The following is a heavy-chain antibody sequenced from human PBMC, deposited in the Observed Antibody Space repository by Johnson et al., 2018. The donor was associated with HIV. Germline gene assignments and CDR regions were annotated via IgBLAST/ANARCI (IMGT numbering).Heavy chain of an antibody. D-gene: IGHD1-26*01. J-gene: IGHJ3*02. CDR3: AKDLGQRVGAPAYYALDI. CDR2: IRYDGSNK. V-gene: IGHV3-30*02. Sequence: QVQLVESGGGVVQPGGSLRLSCAASGFTFSSYGMHWVRQAPGKGLAWVAFIRYDGSNKYYADSVKGRFTISRDNSKNTLYLQMNSLRDEDTAVYYCAKDLGQRVGAPAYYALDIWGQGTVVTVSS. CDR1: GFTFSSYG.